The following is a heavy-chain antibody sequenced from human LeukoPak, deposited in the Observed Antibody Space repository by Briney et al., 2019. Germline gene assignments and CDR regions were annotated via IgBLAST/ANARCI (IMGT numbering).Heavy chain of an antibody. CDR1: GFTFSSYS. CDR3: ARAARTVAAHFDY. CDR2: ISYDGSNK. V-gene: IGHV3-30*03. Sequence: GGSLRLSCAASGFTFSSYSMNWVRQAPGKGLEWVAVISYDGSNKYYADSVKGRFTISRDNSKNTLYLQMNSLRAEDTAVYYCARAARTVAAHFDYWGQGTLVTVSS. J-gene: IGHJ4*02. D-gene: IGHD6-19*01.